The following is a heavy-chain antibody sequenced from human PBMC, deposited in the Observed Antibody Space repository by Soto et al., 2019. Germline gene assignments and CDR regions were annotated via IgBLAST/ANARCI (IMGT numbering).Heavy chain of an antibody. J-gene: IGHJ4*02. Sequence: QLQLQESGPGLVKPSETLSLTCTVSGGSISSSSYYWGWIRQPPGKGLEWIGSIYYSGSTYYNPSLKSRVTISEDTSKNQFSLKLSSVTAADTAVYYCARHDGLYCSGGSCYSGFDYWGQGTLVTVSS. V-gene: IGHV4-39*01. CDR1: GGSISSSSYY. D-gene: IGHD2-15*01. CDR2: IYYSGST. CDR3: ARHDGLYCSGGSCYSGFDY.